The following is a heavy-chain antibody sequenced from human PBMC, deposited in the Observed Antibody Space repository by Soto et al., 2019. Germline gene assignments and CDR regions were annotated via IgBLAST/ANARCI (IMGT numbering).Heavy chain of an antibody. D-gene: IGHD6-19*01. Sequence: GASVKVSCKASGGTFSTHAIIWVRQAPGHGLGWMGGIIPISGTTYYAQKFQGRVTMTRDTSTSTVYMELSSLRSEDTAVYYCARDGRSSYSSGWYYFDYWGQGTLVTVSS. CDR2: IIPISGTT. CDR1: GGTFSTHA. V-gene: IGHV1-69*05. CDR3: ARDGRSSYSSGWYYFDY. J-gene: IGHJ4*02.